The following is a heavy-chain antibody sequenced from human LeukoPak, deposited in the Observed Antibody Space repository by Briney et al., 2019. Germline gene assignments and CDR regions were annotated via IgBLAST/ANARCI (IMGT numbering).Heavy chain of an antibody. V-gene: IGHV4-34*01. J-gene: IGHJ4*02. Sequence: PSETLSLTCAVYGGSFSGYYWSWIRQPPGKGLEWIGEINHSGSTNYNPSPKSRVTISGDTSKNQFSLKLSSVTAADTAVYYCAREEPQKYYFDYWGQGTLVTVSS. CDR1: GGSFSGYY. CDR2: INHSGST. CDR3: AREEPQKYYFDY. D-gene: IGHD1-26*01.